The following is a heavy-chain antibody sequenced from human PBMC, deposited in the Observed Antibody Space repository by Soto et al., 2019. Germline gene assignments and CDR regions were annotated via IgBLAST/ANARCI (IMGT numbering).Heavy chain of an antibody. V-gene: IGHV3-30-3*01. CDR3: ARGFSGIAAAGFDY. J-gene: IGHJ4*02. D-gene: IGHD6-13*01. CDR1: GFTFSSYA. CDR2: ISYDGSNK. Sequence: GGSLRLSCAASGFTFSSYAMHWVRQAPGKGLEWVAVISYDGSNKYYADSVKGRFTISRDNSKNTLYLQMNSLRAEDTAVYYCARGFSGIAAAGFDYWGQGTLVTVPS.